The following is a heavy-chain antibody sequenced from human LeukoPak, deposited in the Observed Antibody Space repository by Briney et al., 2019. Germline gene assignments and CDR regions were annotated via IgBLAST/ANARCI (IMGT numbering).Heavy chain of an antibody. V-gene: IGHV3-30-3*01. J-gene: IGHJ4*02. Sequence: GRSLRVSCAASGFTLSSYPMHRVRQAPGKGLEGLAFISYDGSNKYYADSVKGRFTISRDNSKNTLYLQMNSLRVEDTAVYYCARDRCGYSSTCPFDYWGQGTLVTAST. CDR2: ISYDGSNK. D-gene: IGHD6-13*01. CDR1: GFTLSSYP. CDR3: ARDRCGYSSTCPFDY.